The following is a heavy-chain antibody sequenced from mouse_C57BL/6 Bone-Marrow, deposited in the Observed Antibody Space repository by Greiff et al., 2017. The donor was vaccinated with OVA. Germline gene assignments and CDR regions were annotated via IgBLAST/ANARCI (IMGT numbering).Heavy chain of an antibody. D-gene: IGHD1-1*01. V-gene: IGHV14-3*01. CDR1: GFNIKNTY. CDR2: IDPANGNT. Sequence: EVQLVESVAELVRPGASVKLSCTASGFNIKNTYMHWVKQRPEQGLEWIGRIDPANGNTKYAPKFQGKATITADTSSNTAYLQLSSLTSEDTAIYYCAFITTVVDYAMDYWGQGTSVTVSS. J-gene: IGHJ4*01. CDR3: AFITTVVDYAMDY.